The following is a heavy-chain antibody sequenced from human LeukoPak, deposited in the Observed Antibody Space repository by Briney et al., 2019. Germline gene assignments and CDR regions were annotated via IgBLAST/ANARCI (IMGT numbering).Heavy chain of an antibody. Sequence: SGPTLVNPTQTLTLTCTFSGFSLSTSGVGVAWIRQPPGKALEWLALIYWDDDKRYSPSLKSRITITKDTSKNQVVLTMTNMDPVDTATYYCAHYDYGDSPTADYFDYWGQGTLDTVSS. CDR1: GFSLSTSGVG. D-gene: IGHD4-17*01. CDR3: AHYDYGDSPTADYFDY. V-gene: IGHV2-5*02. J-gene: IGHJ4*02. CDR2: IYWDDDK.